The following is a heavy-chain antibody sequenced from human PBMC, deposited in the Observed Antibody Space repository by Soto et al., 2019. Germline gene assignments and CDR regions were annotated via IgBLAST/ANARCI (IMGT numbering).Heavy chain of an antibody. Sequence: GSLGISFVGSGFTFRTYSLNWVRQTPGKGLEWVSSISSRSDIYYADSVKGRFTISRDNAKNSVSLQMNSLRAEDTAVYYCAREYTAWPIAYGLDVWGQGTTVPGSS. V-gene: IGHV3-21*01. D-gene: IGHD2-2*02. CDR3: AREYTAWPIAYGLDV. CDR1: GFTFRTYS. CDR2: ISSRSDI. J-gene: IGHJ6*02.